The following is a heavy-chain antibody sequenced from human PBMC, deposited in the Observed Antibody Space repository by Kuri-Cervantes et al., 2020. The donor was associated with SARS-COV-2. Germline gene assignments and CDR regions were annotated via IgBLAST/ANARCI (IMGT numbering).Heavy chain of an antibody. CDR1: GFTFSSYE. D-gene: IGHD1-1*01. CDR3: AIIGTLYNFDAFDI. CDR2: ISSSGSTI. J-gene: IGHJ3*02. Sequence: GESLKISCEASGFTFSSYEMNWVRQAPGKGLEWVSYISSSGSTIYYADSVKGRFTISRDNAKNSLYLQMNSLRAEDTAVCHCAIIGTLYNFDAFDIWGQGTMVTVSS. V-gene: IGHV3-48*03.